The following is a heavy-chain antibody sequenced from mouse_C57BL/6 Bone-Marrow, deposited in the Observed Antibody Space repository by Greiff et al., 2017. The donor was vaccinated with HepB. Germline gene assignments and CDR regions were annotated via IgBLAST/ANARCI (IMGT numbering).Heavy chain of an antibody. D-gene: IGHD1-1*01. CDR1: GYTFTSYW. Sequence: QVQLKQPGAELVKPGASVKLSCKASGYTFTSYWMHWVKQRPGQGLEWIGMIHPNSGSTNYNEKFKSKATLTVDKSSSTAYMQLSSLTSEDSAVYYCAKGCITTVVAPGYFDYWGQGTTLTVSS. CDR3: AKGCITTVVAPGYFDY. J-gene: IGHJ2*01. V-gene: IGHV1-64*01. CDR2: IHPNSGST.